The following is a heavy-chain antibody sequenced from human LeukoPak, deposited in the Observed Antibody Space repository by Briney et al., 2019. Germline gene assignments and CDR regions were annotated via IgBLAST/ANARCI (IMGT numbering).Heavy chain of an antibody. V-gene: IGHV4-59*01. J-gene: IGHJ5*02. D-gene: IGHD3-3*01. CDR2: IYYSGST. CDR3: ARNNYDFWSGYYHP. Sequence: SETLSLTCTVSGGSISSYYWSWIRQPPGKGLEWIGYIYYSGSTNYNPSLKSRVTISVDTSKNQFSLKLSSVTAADTAVYYCARNNYDFWSGYYHPWGQGTLVTVSS. CDR1: GGSISSYY.